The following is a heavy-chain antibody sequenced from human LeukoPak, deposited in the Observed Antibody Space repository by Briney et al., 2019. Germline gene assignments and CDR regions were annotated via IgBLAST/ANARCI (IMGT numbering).Heavy chain of an antibody. CDR3: ARDPRSPSHDAFDI. Sequence: GGSLRLSCAASGFTFSNYAMSWVRQAAGEGLEWVSGISPSSGSTYYADSVKGRFTISTDNAKNTLYLQMNSLRAEDTAVYYCARDPRSPSHDAFDIWGQGTMVTVSS. J-gene: IGHJ3*02. CDR2: ISPSSGST. V-gene: IGHV3-23*01. D-gene: IGHD6-6*01. CDR1: GFTFSNYA.